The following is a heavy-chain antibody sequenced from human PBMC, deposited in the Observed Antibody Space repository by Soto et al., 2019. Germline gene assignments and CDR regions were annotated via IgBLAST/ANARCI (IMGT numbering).Heavy chain of an antibody. Sequence: GGSLRLSCAASGFTFSSYAMSWVRQAPGKGLEWVSAISGSGGSTYYADSVKGRFTISRDNSKNTLYLQMNSLRAEDTAVYYCAKDTPYYYGSGSYYNSHADYWGQGTLVTVSS. CDR1: GFTFSSYA. CDR3: AKDTPYYYGSGSYYNSHADY. CDR2: ISGSGGST. J-gene: IGHJ4*02. V-gene: IGHV3-23*01. D-gene: IGHD3-10*01.